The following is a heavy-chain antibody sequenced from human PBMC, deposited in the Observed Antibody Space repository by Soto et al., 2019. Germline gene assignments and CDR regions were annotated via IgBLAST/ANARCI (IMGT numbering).Heavy chain of an antibody. V-gene: IGHV4-39*01. J-gene: IGHJ4*02. D-gene: IGHD6-19*01. CDR3: ARGLSSSSYLDY. CDR2: ISNSGST. CDR1: GGPISSSGDY. Sequence: QLQLQESGPGLVKPSETLSLTCTVTGGPISSSGDYWGWVRQTPGKGLEWIGTISNSGSTYYNPSFMSRVTISVDTSNNQFSLRLISVTAADTAVYYCARGLSSSSYLDYWGQGTLVTVSS.